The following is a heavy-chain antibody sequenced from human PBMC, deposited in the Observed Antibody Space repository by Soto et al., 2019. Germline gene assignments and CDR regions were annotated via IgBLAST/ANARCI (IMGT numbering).Heavy chain of an antibody. CDR3: VRGSTGYSGYVGYYYYGMDV. J-gene: IGHJ6*02. CDR2: IYYSGST. D-gene: IGHD5-12*01. Sequence: SETLSLTCTVSGGSVSSGSYYWSWIRQPPGKGLEWIGYIYYSGSTNYNPSLKSRVTISVDTSKNQFSLKLNSVTAADTAVYYCVRGSTGYSGYVGYYYYGMDVWGQGTTVTVSS. V-gene: IGHV4-61*01. CDR1: GGSVSSGSYY.